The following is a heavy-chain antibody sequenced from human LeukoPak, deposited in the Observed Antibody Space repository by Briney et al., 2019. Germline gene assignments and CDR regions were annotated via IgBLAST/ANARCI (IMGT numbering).Heavy chain of an antibody. CDR1: GFTFSDYY. V-gene: IGHV3-11*01. CDR2: ISSSGSTI. CDR3: ARDGLVTEDYYYYYGMDV. Sequence: GGSLRLSCAASGFTFSDYYMSWIRQALGKGLEWVSYISSSGSTIYYADSVKGRFTISRDNAKNSLYLQMNSLRAEDTAVYYCARDGLVTEDYYYYYGMDVWGQGTTVTVSS. J-gene: IGHJ6*02. D-gene: IGHD2-21*02.